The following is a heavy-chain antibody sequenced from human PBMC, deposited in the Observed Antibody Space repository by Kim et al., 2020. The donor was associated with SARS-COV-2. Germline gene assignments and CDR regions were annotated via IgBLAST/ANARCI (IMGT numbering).Heavy chain of an antibody. J-gene: IGHJ6*02. CDR2: INHSGST. CDR3: ARGVTMVRGVSEGGGMDV. V-gene: IGHV4-34*01. Sequence: TLSLTCAVYGGSFSGYYWSWIRQPPGKGLEWIGEINHSGSTNYNPSLKSRVTISVDTSKNQFSLKLSSVTAADTAVYYCARGVTMVRGVSEGGGMDVWGQGTTVTVSS. CDR1: GGSFSGYY. D-gene: IGHD3-10*01.